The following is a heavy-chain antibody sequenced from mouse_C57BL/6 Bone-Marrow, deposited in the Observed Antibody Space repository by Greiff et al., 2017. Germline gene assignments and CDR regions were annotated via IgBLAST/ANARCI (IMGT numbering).Heavy chain of an antibody. CDR2: IDPSDSYT. J-gene: IGHJ1*03. V-gene: IGHV1-69*01. CDR3: AREDYWYFDV. Sequence: QVQLQQPGAELVMPGASVKLSCKASGYTFTSYWMHWVKQRPGQGLEWIGEIDPSDSYTNYNQKFKGKSTVTVDKSSSTAYMQLSSLTSEDSAVYYCAREDYWYFDVWGTGTTVTVSS. CDR1: GYTFTSYW.